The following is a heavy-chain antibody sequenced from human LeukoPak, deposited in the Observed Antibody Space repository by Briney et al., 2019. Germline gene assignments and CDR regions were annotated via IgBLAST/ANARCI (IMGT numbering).Heavy chain of an antibody. CDR3: ARVLWFGELFPNWFDP. D-gene: IGHD3-10*01. CDR1: GYTFTGYY. J-gene: IGHJ5*02. CDR2: INPNSGGT. Sequence: ASVKVSCKASGYTFTGYYMHWVRQAPGQGLEWMGWINPNSGGTNYAQKFQGRVTMTRDTSISTAYMELSRLRSDDTAVYYCARVLWFGELFPNWFDPWGQGTLVTVSS. V-gene: IGHV1-2*02.